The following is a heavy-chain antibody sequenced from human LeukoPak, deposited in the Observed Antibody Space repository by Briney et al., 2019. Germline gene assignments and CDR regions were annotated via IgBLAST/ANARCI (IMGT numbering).Heavy chain of an antibody. V-gene: IGHV3-23*01. Sequence: GGSLRLSCAASGFSFSTYGMHWVRQAPGEGLEWVSGITGSTRTTYYADSVRGRFTISRDNSKNMLYLQMNSLRAEDTAVYYCARGENSSGWYVWGQGTLVTVSS. CDR2: ITGSTRTT. CDR3: ARGENSSGWYV. J-gene: IGHJ4*02. D-gene: IGHD6-13*01. CDR1: GFSFSTYG.